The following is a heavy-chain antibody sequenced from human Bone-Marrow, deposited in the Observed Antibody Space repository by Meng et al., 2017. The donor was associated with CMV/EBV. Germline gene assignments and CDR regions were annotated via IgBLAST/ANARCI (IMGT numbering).Heavy chain of an antibody. V-gene: IGHV1-2*02. CDR2: INPSSGGT. J-gene: IGHJ4*02. CDR3: AREREDY. Sequence: ASVKVSCKATGYTFTDCYILWVRQAPGQGLEWMGWINPSSGGTNYAQKFQGRVTMTRDTSISTAYMELNRLTSDDTAVYYCAREREDYWAQGTLATVSS. CDR1: GYTFTDCY.